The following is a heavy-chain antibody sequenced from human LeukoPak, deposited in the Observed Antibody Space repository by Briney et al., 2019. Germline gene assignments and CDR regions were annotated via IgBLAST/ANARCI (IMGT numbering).Heavy chain of an antibody. Sequence: GGSLRLSCAAPGFTVSSNYMSWVRQAPGKGLEWVSVIYSGGSTYYADPVERRFTISRDNSKNTLYFEMNSLRAENTAVYYCARVARGGYCSSTSCYSEYYFDYWGQGTLVTVSS. CDR2: IYSGGST. V-gene: IGHV3-53*01. J-gene: IGHJ4*02. D-gene: IGHD2-2*02. CDR3: ARVARGGYCSSTSCYSEYYFDY. CDR1: GFTVSSNY.